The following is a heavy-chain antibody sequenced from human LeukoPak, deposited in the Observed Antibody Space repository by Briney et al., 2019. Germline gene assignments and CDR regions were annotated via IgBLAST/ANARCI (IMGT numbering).Heavy chain of an antibody. V-gene: IGHV4-39*01. CDR3: ARHRGYRNPADS. D-gene: IGHD5-18*01. Sequence: PSETLSLTCTVSGVSISSSSFYWGWIRQSPGKGLECLGSIYYTGITYSHPSLKSLLTISVDTSKRQFSLKLSSVTAAGTAVYYCARHRGYRNPADSWGQGTLVTVS. CDR2: IYYTGIT. CDR1: GVSISSSSFY. J-gene: IGHJ4*02.